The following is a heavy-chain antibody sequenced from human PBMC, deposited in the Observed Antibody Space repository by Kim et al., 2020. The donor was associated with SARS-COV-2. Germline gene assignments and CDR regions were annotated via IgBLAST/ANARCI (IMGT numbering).Heavy chain of an antibody. D-gene: IGHD6-13*01. CDR2: GNT. V-gene: IGHV3-23*01. J-gene: IGHJ4*02. Sequence: GNTYYEDSVKGRFTISKDNAKNTLYLQRNSLRGEDTAVYYCARHTPSSSWDKGTLVTVSS. CDR3: ARHTPSSS.